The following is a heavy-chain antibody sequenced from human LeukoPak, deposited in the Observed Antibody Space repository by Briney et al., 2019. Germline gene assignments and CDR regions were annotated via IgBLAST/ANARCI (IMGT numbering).Heavy chain of an antibody. CDR1: GFPFSNYA. V-gene: IGHV3-23*01. CDR2: ISGSGGST. J-gene: IGHJ4*02. CDR3: AKGSSGWYFDY. D-gene: IGHD6-19*01. Sequence: GGSLRLSCAASGFPFSNYAITWVRQAPGKGLEWVSHISGSGGSTYYADSVKGRFTISRDNSKNTLYLQMNSLRAEDTAVCYCAKGSSGWYFDYWGQGTLVTVSS.